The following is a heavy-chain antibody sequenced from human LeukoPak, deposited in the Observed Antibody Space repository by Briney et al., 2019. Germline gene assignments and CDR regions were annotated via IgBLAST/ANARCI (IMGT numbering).Heavy chain of an antibody. D-gene: IGHD3-9*01. CDR2: INTNTGNP. CDR3: ARGSQVGYDILTGYYREIQGPDY. J-gene: IGHJ4*02. CDR1: GYTFTNYA. V-gene: IGHV7-4-1*02. Sequence: ASVKVSCKASGYTFTNYAINWVRQAPGQGLELMGWINTNTGNPTYAQGFTGQFVFSLDTSVSTAYLQISSLKAEDTAVYYCARGSQVGYDILTGYYREIQGPDYWGQGTLVTVSS.